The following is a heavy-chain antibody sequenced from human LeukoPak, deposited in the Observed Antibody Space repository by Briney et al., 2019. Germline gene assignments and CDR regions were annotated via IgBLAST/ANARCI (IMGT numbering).Heavy chain of an antibody. CDR3: AKEGRSLQTY. CDR2: IKEDGTET. CDR1: GIMFSSNW. J-gene: IGHJ4*02. Sequence: GGSLRLSCAASGIMFSSNWMSWVRLAPGKGLEWVANIKEDGTETYYVDSVKGRFTISRDNAKNSLYLQMNSLRVEDTAVYYCAKEGRSLQTYWGQGTLVTVSS. D-gene: IGHD5-24*01. V-gene: IGHV3-7*03.